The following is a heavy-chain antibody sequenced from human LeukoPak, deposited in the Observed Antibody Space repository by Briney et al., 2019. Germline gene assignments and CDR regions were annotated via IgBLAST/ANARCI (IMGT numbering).Heavy chain of an antibody. CDR3: ARDLSPYSGGHYDAFDL. Sequence: PGGSLRLSCVASGFTFSSYWMTWVRQAPGKGLEWVANIRQDGGEKLYVDSVKGRFTFSRDNAKNSLYLQLNNVRVEDTAVYYCARDLSPYSGGHYDAFDLWGQGTKVTVSS. CDR2: IRQDGGEK. J-gene: IGHJ3*01. CDR1: GFTFSSYW. V-gene: IGHV3-7*01. D-gene: IGHD1-26*01.